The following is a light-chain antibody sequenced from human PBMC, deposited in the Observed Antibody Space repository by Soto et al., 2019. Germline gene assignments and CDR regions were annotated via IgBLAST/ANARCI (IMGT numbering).Light chain of an antibody. J-gene: IGKJ1*01. CDR1: QSVSSSY. CDR2: GAS. CDR3: QQYGSSPWT. Sequence: EIVLTQSPGTLSLSPGERATLSCRASQSVSSSYLAWCQQKPGQAPRLLIYGASSRATGITDRFSGSGSGKDFTITISSLEPADYAVDYCQQYGSSPWTFGQGTKVEIK. V-gene: IGKV3-20*01.